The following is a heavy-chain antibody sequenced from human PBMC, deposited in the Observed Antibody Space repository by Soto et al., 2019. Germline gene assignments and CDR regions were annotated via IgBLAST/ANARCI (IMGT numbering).Heavy chain of an antibody. CDR2: IDPSDSYT. CDR1: GYNFTSYW. Sequence: PGESLKISCKGSGYNFTSYWISWVRQMPGKGLEWMGRIDPSDSYTYYSPSFQGHVTISADKSISTAYLQWSSLKASDTAMYYCARHYDSCSKYVGYGGCDYWGQVPLVTVSP. CDR3: ARHYDSCSKYVGYGGCDY. J-gene: IGHJ4*02. V-gene: IGHV5-10-1*01. D-gene: IGHD3-3*01.